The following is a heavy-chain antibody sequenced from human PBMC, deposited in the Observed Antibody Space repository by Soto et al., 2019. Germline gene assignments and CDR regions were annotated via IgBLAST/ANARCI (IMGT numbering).Heavy chain of an antibody. CDR3: ASPYYDFWSGYLTQYYYYGMDV. CDR1: GFTFSSYG. CDR2: ISYDGSNK. D-gene: IGHD3-3*01. V-gene: IGHV3-30*03. Sequence: QVQLVESGGGVVQPGRSLRLSCAASGFTFSSYGMHWVRQAPGKGLEWVAVISYDGSNKYYADSVKGRFTISRDNSKNTLYLQMNSLRAEDTAVYYCASPYYDFWSGYLTQYYYYGMDVWGQGTTVTVSS. J-gene: IGHJ6*02.